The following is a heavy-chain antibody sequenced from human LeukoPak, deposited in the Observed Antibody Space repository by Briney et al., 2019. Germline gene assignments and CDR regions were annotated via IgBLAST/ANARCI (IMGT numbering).Heavy chain of an antibody. CDR2: ISSGSTI. Sequence: GGSLRLSCAASGFTFSSYEMNWVRQAPGKGLEWVSYISSGSTIYDADSVEGRFTISRDNAKNSLYLQMNSLRAEDTAVYYRARESIAVAGAPFDYWGQGTLVTVSS. V-gene: IGHV3-48*03. CDR1: GFTFSSYE. J-gene: IGHJ4*02. D-gene: IGHD6-19*01. CDR3: ARESIAVAGAPFDY.